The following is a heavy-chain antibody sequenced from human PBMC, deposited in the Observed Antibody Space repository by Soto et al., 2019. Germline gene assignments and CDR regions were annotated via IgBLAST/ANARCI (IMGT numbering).Heavy chain of an antibody. J-gene: IGHJ4*02. CDR3: ARPVEMATISRSYLFY. CDR1: GGTFSNYA. V-gene: IGHV1-69*13. D-gene: IGHD5-12*01. CDR2: IIPIFVTA. Sequence: SVKVSCKASGGTFSNYAINWVRQAPGQGLEWMGGIIPIFVTANYAQKFQGRVTITADESTCTAYLDLSSLRSEDTAVYYCARPVEMATISRSYLFYWGQGTLVTVSS.